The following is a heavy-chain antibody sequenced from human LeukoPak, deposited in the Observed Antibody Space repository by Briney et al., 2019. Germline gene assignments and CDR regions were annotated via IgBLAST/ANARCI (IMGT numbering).Heavy chain of an antibody. CDR2: INPGDSET. D-gene: IGHD1/OR15-1a*01. J-gene: IGHJ4*02. CDR3: ARQVGGGTAVFN. Sequence: GESLKISCKGSGYSFTSHWMGWVRQMPGKGLEWMGIINPGDSETRYNPSFQGQVIIPADKSITTAYLQWSSLKASDTAMYYCARQVGGGTAVFNWGQGTLVTVSS. V-gene: IGHV5-51*01. CDR1: GYSFTSHW.